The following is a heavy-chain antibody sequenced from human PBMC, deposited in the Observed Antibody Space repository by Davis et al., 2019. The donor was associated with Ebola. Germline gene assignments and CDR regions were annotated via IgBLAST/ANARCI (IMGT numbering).Heavy chain of an antibody. CDR3: VRGWGRSGLDV. D-gene: IGHD3-16*01. CDR2: TYYTSKWHN. J-gene: IGHJ6*02. CDR1: GDSVSISSGG. V-gene: IGHV6-1*01. Sequence: HSQTLSLTCAVSGDSVSISSGGYNWIRQSPSRGLEWLGRTYYTSKWHNDYGESVKSRISINPDTSKNQLSLQLNSVTPEDAAGYYCVRGWGRSGLDVWGQGTTVTVSS.